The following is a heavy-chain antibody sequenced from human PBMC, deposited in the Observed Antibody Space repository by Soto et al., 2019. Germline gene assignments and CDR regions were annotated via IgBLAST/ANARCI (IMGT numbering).Heavy chain of an antibody. CDR2: ISSYGSDT. Sequence: EVQLVESGGGLVLPGGSLRLSCAASGFTFSRYWMHWVRQAPGKGLVWVSRISSYGSDTHYADSVKGRFTISRDNAKNTVYMQMNSLRAEDTAVYYCASHYAYAEGYYWYGIDVWGQGTTVTVSS. CDR1: GFTFSRYW. J-gene: IGHJ6*02. D-gene: IGHD3-16*01. CDR3: ASHYAYAEGYYWYGIDV. V-gene: IGHV3-74*01.